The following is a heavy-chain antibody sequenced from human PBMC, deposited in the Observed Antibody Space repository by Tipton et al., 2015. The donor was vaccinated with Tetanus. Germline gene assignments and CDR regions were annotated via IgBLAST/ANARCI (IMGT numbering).Heavy chain of an antibody. CDR2: THYSGNT. CDR1: GGSISSYY. V-gene: IGHV4-59*01. CDR3: ARGQLLSRDWFDP. J-gene: IGHJ5*02. Sequence: TLSLTCAVSGGSISSYYCSWVRQPPGKGLEWIGHTHYSGNTNYNSSLWSRVTISVDTSKNQFSLKLSSVTAADTAVYYCARGQLLSRDWFDPWGQGTLVTVSS. D-gene: IGHD2-2*01.